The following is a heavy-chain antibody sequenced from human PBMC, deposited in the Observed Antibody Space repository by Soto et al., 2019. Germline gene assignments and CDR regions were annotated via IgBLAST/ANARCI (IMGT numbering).Heavy chain of an antibody. J-gene: IGHJ2*01. CDR2: IFHTGST. Sequence: SETLSLTCTVSGGSISSVNFPWTWIRQPPGKGLERIAYIFHTGSTFYNSSLKPRVSISVDRSKNQFSLKLKSVTETDTAVYYCARVKVGDLFRFNWFFDLWGRGTLVTVSS. V-gene: IGHV4-30-2*01. D-gene: IGHD3-3*01. CDR1: GGSISSVNFP. CDR3: ARVKVGDLFRFNWFFDL.